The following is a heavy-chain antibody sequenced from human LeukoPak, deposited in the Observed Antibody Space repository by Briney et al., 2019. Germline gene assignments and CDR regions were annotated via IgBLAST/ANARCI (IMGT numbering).Heavy chain of an antibody. CDR2: IIPMFGTA. D-gene: IGHD6-19*01. CDR3: ARGEAVAEFDY. J-gene: IGHJ4*02. Sequence: SVTVSCKASGGTFSSYAISWVRQAPGQGLEWMGGIIPMFGTANYAQKFQGRVTITADESTSTAYMELSSLRSEDTAVYYCARGEAVAEFDYWGQGTLVTASS. V-gene: IGHV1-69*13. CDR1: GGTFSSYA.